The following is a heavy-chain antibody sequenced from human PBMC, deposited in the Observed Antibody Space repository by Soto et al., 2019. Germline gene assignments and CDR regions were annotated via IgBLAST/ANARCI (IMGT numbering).Heavy chain of an antibody. Sequence: QVQLQQWGAGLLKPSETLSLTCAVYGGSFSGYYWSWIRQPPGKGLEWIGEINHSGGTNYNPSLKSRVTISVDTSKNQFSLKLSSVTAADTAVYYCARRGMDTAMVHFDYWGQGTLVTVSS. CDR3: ARRGMDTAMVHFDY. CDR1: GGSFSGYY. V-gene: IGHV4-34*01. CDR2: INHSGGT. J-gene: IGHJ4*02. D-gene: IGHD5-18*01.